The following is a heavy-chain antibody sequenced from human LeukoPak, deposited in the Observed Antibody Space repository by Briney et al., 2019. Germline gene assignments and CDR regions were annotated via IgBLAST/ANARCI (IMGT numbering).Heavy chain of an antibody. D-gene: IGHD3-9*01. CDR3: ARDRYYDILTAMTPDYFDY. Sequence: GESLSLSCTASGFTFSSYWMRWVRHAPGEGLEWVANIKQDGNQKYHVDSVKGRFTITRDNAKNSLYVQMNRLRAEDTAVYYCARDRYYDILTAMTPDYFDYWGQGTLVTVSS. V-gene: IGHV3-7*01. CDR2: IKQDGNQK. J-gene: IGHJ4*02. CDR1: GFTFSSYW.